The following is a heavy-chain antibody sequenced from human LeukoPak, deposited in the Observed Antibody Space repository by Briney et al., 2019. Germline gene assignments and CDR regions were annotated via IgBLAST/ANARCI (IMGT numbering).Heavy chain of an antibody. CDR1: GGSISSSNW. CDR3: ARAHCSGGSCKRNSYYFDY. V-gene: IGHV4-4*02. D-gene: IGHD2-15*01. CDR2: IYHSGST. J-gene: IGHJ4*02. Sequence: EPSETLSLTCAVSGGSISSSNWWSWVRQPPGKGLGWIGEIYHSGSTNYNPSLKSRVTISVDKSKNQFSLKLSSVTAADTAVYYCARAHCSGGSCKRNSYYFDYWGQGTLVTVSS.